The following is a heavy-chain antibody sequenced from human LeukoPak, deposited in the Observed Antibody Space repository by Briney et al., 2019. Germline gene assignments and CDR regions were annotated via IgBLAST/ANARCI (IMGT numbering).Heavy chain of an antibody. CDR3: AKNCGGDCYGAFDI. CDR2: INHSGST. Sequence: SETLSLTCAVYGGSYSGYYWSLIRQPAGKGLEWIGEINHSGSTNYNPSLKSRVTISVDTSKNQFSLKLSSVTAADTAVYYCAKNCGGDCYGAFDIWGQGTMVTVSS. D-gene: IGHD2-21*02. CDR1: GGSYSGYY. V-gene: IGHV4-34*01. J-gene: IGHJ3*02.